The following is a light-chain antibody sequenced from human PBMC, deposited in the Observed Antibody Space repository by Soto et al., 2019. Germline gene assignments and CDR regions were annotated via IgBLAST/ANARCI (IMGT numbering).Light chain of an antibody. Sequence: EVVLTQSPVTLSLSPGERATLSCRASQSFRGLLAWYQQKPGQAPRLLIYDAHNRATGIPPRFSGSGSATDFTLTISSLEPEDFAVYYCQHRSSWPITFGQGTRLEIK. V-gene: IGKV3-11*01. CDR2: DAH. CDR3: QHRSSWPIT. CDR1: QSFRGL. J-gene: IGKJ5*01.